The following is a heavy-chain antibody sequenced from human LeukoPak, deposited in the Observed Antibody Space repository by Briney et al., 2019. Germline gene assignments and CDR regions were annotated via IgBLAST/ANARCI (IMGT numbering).Heavy chain of an antibody. CDR1: GGTISSNNW. V-gene: IGHV4-4*02. D-gene: IGHD1-1*01. Sequence: PSGTLSLTCAVSGGTISSNNWWGWVRQPPGKGLEWIGEIYHSGSPNYNPSLKSRVTISVDKSRNHFSLNLSSVTAADTAVYYCARVNINNWHSCDYWGQGTLVTVSS. CDR3: ARVNINNWHSCDY. CDR2: IYHSGSP. J-gene: IGHJ4*02.